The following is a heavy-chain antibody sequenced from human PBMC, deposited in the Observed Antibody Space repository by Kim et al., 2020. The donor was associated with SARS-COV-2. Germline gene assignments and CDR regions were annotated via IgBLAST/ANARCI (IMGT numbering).Heavy chain of an antibody. V-gene: IGHV4-34*01. CDR3: ATLRSIAAAGMGPAFDI. J-gene: IGHJ3*02. CDR2: INHSGST. D-gene: IGHD6-13*01. CDR1: GGSFSGYY. Sequence: SETLSLTCAVYGGSFSGYYWSWIRQPPGKGLEWIGEINHSGSTNYNPSLKSRVTISVDTSKNQFSLKLSSVTAADTAVYYCATLRSIAAAGMGPAFDIWGQGTMVTVSS.